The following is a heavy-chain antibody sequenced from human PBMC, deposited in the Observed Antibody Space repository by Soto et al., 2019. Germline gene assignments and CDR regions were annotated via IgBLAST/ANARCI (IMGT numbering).Heavy chain of an antibody. CDR1: SGSITFYY. CDR3: ARGQYFSFSSGLNYSFDP. Sequence: ETLSLTCTVSSGSITFYYWTWSRQSPGKGLEWIGYIAYNGTTTYNPSLKSRVTISLDTSKSRFSLRLTSATAADTDTYYCARGQYFSFSSGLNYSFDPWCQGAQVT. V-gene: IGHV4-59*01. D-gene: IGHD3-3*01. CDR2: IAYNGTT. J-gene: IGHJ5*02.